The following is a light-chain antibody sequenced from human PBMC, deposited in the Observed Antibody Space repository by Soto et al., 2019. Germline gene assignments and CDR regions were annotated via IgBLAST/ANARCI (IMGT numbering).Light chain of an antibody. CDR1: QSISTY. CDR3: QESHTPPPT. CDR2: AAS. Sequence: DIQMTQSPSSLSASVGDRVTITCRASQSISTYLNWYQQKPGKAPKLLIYAASSLQSGVPSRFSGGGSGTDFTLTISSLQPEDFASYYCQESHTPPPTFGPGTKVDIK. J-gene: IGKJ3*01. V-gene: IGKV1-39*01.